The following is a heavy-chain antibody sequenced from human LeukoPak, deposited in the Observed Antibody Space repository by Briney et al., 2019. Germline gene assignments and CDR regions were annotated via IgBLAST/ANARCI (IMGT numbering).Heavy chain of an antibody. CDR1: GFTFDDYA. V-gene: IGHV3-9*01. CDR2: ISWNSGNI. D-gene: IGHD5-24*01. Sequence: PGGSLRLSCAASGFTFDDYAMHWVRQAPGKGLEWVSGISWNSGNIGYADSVKGRFTISRDNAKNSLYPQMNSLRAEDTALYYCAKAHGYRAYDAIDIWGQGTMVTVSS. CDR3: AKAHGYRAYDAIDI. J-gene: IGHJ3*02.